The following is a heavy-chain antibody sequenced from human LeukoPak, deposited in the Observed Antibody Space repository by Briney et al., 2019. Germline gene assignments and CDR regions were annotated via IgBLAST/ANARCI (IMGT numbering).Heavy chain of an antibody. J-gene: IGHJ4*02. CDR1: GSTFSSYA. Sequence: GGSLRLSCAASGSTFSSYAMHWVRQAPGKGLEWVAVISYDGSNKYYADSVKGRFTISRDNSKNTLYLQMNSLRAEDTAVYYCARVMGRYCSSTSCYVDYWGQGTLVTVSS. V-gene: IGHV3-30*04. CDR3: ARVMGRYCSSTSCYVDY. CDR2: ISYDGSNK. D-gene: IGHD2-2*01.